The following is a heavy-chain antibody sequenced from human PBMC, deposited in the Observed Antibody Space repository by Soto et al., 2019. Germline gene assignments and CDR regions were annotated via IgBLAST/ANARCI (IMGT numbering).Heavy chain of an antibody. CDR3: ARHPYIVVVPAHIEYNWFDP. D-gene: IGHD2-2*01. J-gene: IGHJ5*02. CDR2: INYSGST. Sequence: SETLSLTCAVYGGSFSGYYWSWIRQPPGKGLEWIGEINYSGSTNYNPSLKSRVTISVDTSKNQFSLKLSSVTAADTAVYYCARHPYIVVVPAHIEYNWFDPWGQGTLVTVSS. V-gene: IGHV4-34*01. CDR1: GGSFSGYY.